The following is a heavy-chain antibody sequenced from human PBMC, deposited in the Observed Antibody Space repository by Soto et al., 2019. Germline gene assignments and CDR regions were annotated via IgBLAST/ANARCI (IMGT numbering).Heavy chain of an antibody. CDR1: GFTFSSYA. D-gene: IGHD3-10*01. V-gene: IGHV3-23*01. Sequence: GGSLRLSCAASGFTFSSYAMSWVRQAPGKGLEWVSAISGSGGSTYYADSVKGRFTISRDNSKNTLYLQMNSLRAEDTAVYYCAKERRAIGELLFYYYYYMDVWGKGTTVTVSS. CDR3: AKERRAIGELLFYYYYYMDV. CDR2: ISGSGGST. J-gene: IGHJ6*03.